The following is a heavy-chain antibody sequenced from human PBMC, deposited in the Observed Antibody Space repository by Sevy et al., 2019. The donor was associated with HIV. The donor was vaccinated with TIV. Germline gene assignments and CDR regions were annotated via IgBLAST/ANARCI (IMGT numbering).Heavy chain of an antibody. V-gene: IGHV3-21*01. CDR1: EFTFSSYS. CDR2: ISGGGTYI. J-gene: IGHJ3*02. CDR3: ARGTHDYGDYDRDAFDI. D-gene: IGHD4-17*01. Sequence: GGSLRLSCATSEFTFSSYSMNWVRQAPGNGLEWVSSISGGGTYIYYPDPVKGRFTISRANAKNSLSLQMNSLSAEDTAVYYCARGTHDYGDYDRDAFDIWGQGTMVTVSS.